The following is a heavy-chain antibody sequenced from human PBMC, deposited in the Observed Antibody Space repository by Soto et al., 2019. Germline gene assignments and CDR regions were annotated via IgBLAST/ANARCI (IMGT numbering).Heavy chain of an antibody. D-gene: IGHD2-15*01. Sequence: SETLSLTCSVSGYSVSSSDYYWAWIRQPPGKGLEWLGSMFYSGLTYYNPSLKSRFTLSVDTSKNHFAVGLNSVTAEDTAVYYCAPLTVSLSGPYGIHVWGQGTTVTVSS. J-gene: IGHJ6*02. CDR1: GYSVSSSDYY. V-gene: IGHV4-39*01. CDR2: MFYSGLT. CDR3: APLTVSLSGPYGIHV.